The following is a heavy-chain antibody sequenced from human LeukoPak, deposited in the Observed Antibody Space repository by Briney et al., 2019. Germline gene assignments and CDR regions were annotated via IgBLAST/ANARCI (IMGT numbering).Heavy chain of an antibody. V-gene: IGHV3-53*01. D-gene: IGHD3-10*01. CDR1: GFTVSSNY. CDR2: IYSGGST. J-gene: IGHJ4*02. Sequence: GGSLGLSCAASGFTVSSNYMSWVRQAPGKGLEWVSVIYSGGSTYYADSVKGRFTISRDNSKNTLFLQMNSLRAEDTAVYYCAKGAMVRGVLDYWGQGTLVTVSS. CDR3: AKGAMVRGVLDY.